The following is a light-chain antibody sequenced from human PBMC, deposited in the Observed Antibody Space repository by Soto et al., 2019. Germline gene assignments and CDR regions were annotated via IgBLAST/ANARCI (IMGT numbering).Light chain of an antibody. Sequence: EIVLTQSPGTLSLSPGEGATVSSSASQSVSSHLAWYQQKRGQAPRLLIYDASSRASGIPARFSGRGSGTEFTLTISSLQSEDFAVYYCQQYNNWPRTFGQGTKVDI. V-gene: IGKV3D-15*01. CDR2: DAS. CDR3: QQYNNWPRT. CDR1: QSVSSH. J-gene: IGKJ1*01.